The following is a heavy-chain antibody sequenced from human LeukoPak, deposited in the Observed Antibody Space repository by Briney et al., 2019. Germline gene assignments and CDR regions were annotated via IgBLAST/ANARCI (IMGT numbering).Heavy chain of an antibody. V-gene: IGHV3-21*01. CDR2: ISSSSSYI. Sequence: GGSLRLSCAASGFTVSSNYMSWVRQAPGKGLEWVSSISSSSSYIYYADSVKGRFTISRDNAKNSLYLQMNSLRAEDTAVYYCARDRDLYSSHPDVWGQGTTVTVSS. J-gene: IGHJ6*02. CDR1: GFTVSSNY. CDR3: ARDRDLYSSHPDV. D-gene: IGHD6-13*01.